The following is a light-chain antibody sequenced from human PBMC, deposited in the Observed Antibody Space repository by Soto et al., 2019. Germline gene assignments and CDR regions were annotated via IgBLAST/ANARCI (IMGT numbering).Light chain of an antibody. Sequence: DIQMTQSPSSLSASIGDRVTITCQASRDISNYLNWYQQKPGKAPKLLIYDASSLESGVPSRFSGSDSGTEFTLTISSLQPDDFATYYCQQYNSYSRTFGQGTKVDI. CDR3: QQYNSYSRT. J-gene: IGKJ1*01. CDR1: RDISNY. V-gene: IGKV1-5*01. CDR2: DAS.